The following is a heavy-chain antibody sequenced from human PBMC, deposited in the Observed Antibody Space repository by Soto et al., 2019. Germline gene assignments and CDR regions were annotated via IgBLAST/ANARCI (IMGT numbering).Heavy chain of an antibody. CDR2: IYYSGST. D-gene: IGHD3-3*01. V-gene: IGHV4-31*03. CDR3: ARDSITIFGVPDNWFDP. J-gene: IGHJ5*02. Sequence: SETLSLTCTVSCGSISSGGYYWSWIRQHPGKGLEWIGYIYYSGSTYYNPSLKSRVTISVDTSKNQFSLKLSSVTAADTAVYYCARDSITIFGVPDNWFDPWGQGTLVTVSS. CDR1: CGSISSGGYY.